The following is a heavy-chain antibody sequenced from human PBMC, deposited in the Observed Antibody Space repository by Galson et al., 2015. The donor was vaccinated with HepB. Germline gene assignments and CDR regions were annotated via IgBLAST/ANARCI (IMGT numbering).Heavy chain of an antibody. D-gene: IGHD2-15*01. Sequence: LRLSCAASGFTFSSYAMHWVRQAPGKGLEWVAAISYDGSNKYYADSVKGRFTISRDNSKNTLYLQMNSLRAEDTVVYYCARDSQIVVVVAATPLDDAFDIWGQGTMVTVSS. CDR3: ARDSQIVVVVAATPLDDAFDI. J-gene: IGHJ3*02. V-gene: IGHV3-30-3*01. CDR2: ISYDGSNK. CDR1: GFTFSSYA.